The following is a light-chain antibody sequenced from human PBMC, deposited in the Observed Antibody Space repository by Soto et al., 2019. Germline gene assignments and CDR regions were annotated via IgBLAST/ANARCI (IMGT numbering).Light chain of an antibody. CDR2: DND. CDR3: GTWDNSLSGVV. Sequence: QSVLMQPPSVSAAPGQKVTISCSGSSSNVGNNYVSWYQQFPGTAPKLLIYDNDKRPSGIPDRFSGSKSGTSATLGITGLQTGDEADYYCGTWDNSLSGVVFGGGTKLTVL. J-gene: IGLJ2*01. V-gene: IGLV1-51*01. CDR1: SSNVGNNY.